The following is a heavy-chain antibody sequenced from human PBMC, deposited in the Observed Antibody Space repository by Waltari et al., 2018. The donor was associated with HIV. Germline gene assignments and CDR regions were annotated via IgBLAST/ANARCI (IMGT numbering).Heavy chain of an antibody. CDR2: IYPFDSDT. CDR1: GYNFTNHW. CDR3: ARLFYYDTTGYINNAFDI. V-gene: IGHV5-51*03. D-gene: IGHD3-22*01. Sequence: ELQLVQSGAEVRKQGASLKHSCKASGYNFTNHWIAWVSQMSGEGLEWMGIIYPFDSDTRYNPSFEGQITISADKSLATAYLEWSNLNASDAAIYYCARLFYYDTTGYINNAFDIWGQGTVVTVS. J-gene: IGHJ3*02.